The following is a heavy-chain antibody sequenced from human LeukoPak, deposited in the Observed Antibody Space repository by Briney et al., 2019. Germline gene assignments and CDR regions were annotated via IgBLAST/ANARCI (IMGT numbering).Heavy chain of an antibody. Sequence: PGGSLRLSCAASGFTFSGYWMHWVRQAPGKGLVWVSRINTDGSSTTYADSVKGRFTISRDNAKNTLYLQMNGLRVEDTAVYHCVRRHPPPSTSPTSYGMDVWGQGTTVTVSS. V-gene: IGHV3-74*01. CDR3: VRRHPPPSTSPTSYGMDV. D-gene: IGHD2-2*01. CDR1: GFTFSGYW. CDR2: INTDGSST. J-gene: IGHJ6*02.